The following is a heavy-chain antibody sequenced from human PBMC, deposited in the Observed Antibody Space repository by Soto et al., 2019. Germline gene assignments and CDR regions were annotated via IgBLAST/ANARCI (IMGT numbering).Heavy chain of an antibody. D-gene: IGHD3-9*01. V-gene: IGHV1-18*01. J-gene: IGHJ6*02. Sequence: HVQLVQSGAEVKKPGASVKVSCKPSGYTFTNYGISWVRQAPGQRLEWMGWISAYNGNTNYAQKLQGRVTMTTDTSTSTAYMELRSLRSDDTAVYYCARDVLTGYSLDRDLYYYFYGMDVWGQGTTVTVSS. CDR1: GYTFTNYG. CDR2: ISAYNGNT. CDR3: ARDVLTGYSLDRDLYYYFYGMDV.